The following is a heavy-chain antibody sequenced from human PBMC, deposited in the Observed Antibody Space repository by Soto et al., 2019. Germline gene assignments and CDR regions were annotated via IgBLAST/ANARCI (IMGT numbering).Heavy chain of an antibody. D-gene: IGHD2-15*01. J-gene: IGHJ6*02. CDR3: ARDCSGGSCYPGMDV. Sequence: PGGSLRLSCRASGFTFSDFAMSWVRQAPGKGLEWVSSISSNGNYIYYADSMKGRFTISRDNAENSVYLQINSLRAEDTAVYFCARDCSGGSCYPGMDVWGQGTTVTVSS. V-gene: IGHV3-21*01. CDR2: ISSNGNYI. CDR1: GFTFSDFA.